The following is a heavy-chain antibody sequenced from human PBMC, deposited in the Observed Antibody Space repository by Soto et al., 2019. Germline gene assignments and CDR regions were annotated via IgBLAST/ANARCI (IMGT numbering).Heavy chain of an antibody. CDR1: GLAFGNYA. CDR3: AKDRAFNYFYGMDV. CDR2: VNTNGRST. J-gene: IGHJ6*02. D-gene: IGHD3-10*01. V-gene: IGHV3-23*01. Sequence: GGSLRLSCRASGLAFGNYAMNWVRQVPGRGLEWVAGVNTNGRSTYYADSVRGRFTISRDNSKITVYLQMNSLRAEDTAVYYCAKDRAFNYFYGMDVWGQGTTVTVSS.